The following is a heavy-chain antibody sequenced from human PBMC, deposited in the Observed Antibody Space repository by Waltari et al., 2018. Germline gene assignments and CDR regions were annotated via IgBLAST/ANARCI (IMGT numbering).Heavy chain of an antibody. CDR3: ARGGQTGGSGSYPGMGRFDP. D-gene: IGHD3-10*01. J-gene: IGHJ5*02. V-gene: IGHV4-34*01. CDR2: INHSGST. CDR1: GGSFSGYY. Sequence: QVQLQQWGAGLLKPSETLSLTCAVYGGSFSGYYWSWIRQPPGKGLEWIGEINHSGSTNYNPSLKSRVTISVDTSKNQFSLKLSSVTAADTAVYYCARGGQTGGSGSYPGMGRFDPWGQGTLVTVSS.